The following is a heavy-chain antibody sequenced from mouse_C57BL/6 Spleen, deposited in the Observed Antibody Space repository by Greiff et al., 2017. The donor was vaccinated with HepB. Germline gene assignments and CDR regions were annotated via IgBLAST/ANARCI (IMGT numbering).Heavy chain of an antibody. CDR1: GYAFSSYW. V-gene: IGHV1-80*01. CDR2: IYPGDGDT. D-gene: IGHD1-1*01. CDR3: ASAGGITTVVDSPGDFDV. Sequence: QVQLQQSGAELVKPGASVKISCKASGYAFSSYWMNWVKQRPGKGLEWIGQIYPGDGDTNYNGKFKGKATLTADKSSSTAYMQLSSLTSEDSAVYFCASAGGITTVVDSPGDFDVWGTGTTVTVSS. J-gene: IGHJ1*03.